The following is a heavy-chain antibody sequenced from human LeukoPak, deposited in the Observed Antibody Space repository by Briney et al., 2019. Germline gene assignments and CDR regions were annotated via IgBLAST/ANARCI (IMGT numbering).Heavy chain of an antibody. CDR3: ARDLRVHSISYYYGSGPPVY. V-gene: IGHV1-3*01. D-gene: IGHD3-10*01. CDR2: INAGNGNT. Sequence: ASVKVFCKASGYTFTSYAMHWVRQAPGQRLEWMGWINAGNGNTKYSQKFQGRVTITRDTSASTAYMELSSLRSEDTAVYYCARDLRVHSISYYYGSGPPVYWGQGTLVTVSS. CDR1: GYTFTSYA. J-gene: IGHJ4*02.